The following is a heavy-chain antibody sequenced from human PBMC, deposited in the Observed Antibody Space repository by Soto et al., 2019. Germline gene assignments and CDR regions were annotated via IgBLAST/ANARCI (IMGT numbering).Heavy chain of an antibody. D-gene: IGHD3-10*01. CDR2: IIPIFGTA. Sequence: QVQLVQSGAEVKKPGSSVKFSCKASGGTFSSYAISWVRQPPGQGHEWMGGIIPIFGTANYAQKCQGRVTITAYKSTSTAYIELSSLRSEDTAVYYCARAGGSGSPHCYYYYGMDVWGQGATVTVSS. CDR3: ARAGGSGSPHCYYYYGMDV. V-gene: IGHV1-69*06. CDR1: GGTFSSYA. J-gene: IGHJ6*02.